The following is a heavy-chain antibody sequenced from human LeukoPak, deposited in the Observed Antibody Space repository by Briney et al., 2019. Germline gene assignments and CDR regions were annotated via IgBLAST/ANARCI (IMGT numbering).Heavy chain of an antibody. Sequence: GASVKVSCKASGYTFTSYDINWVRQATGQGLEWMGWMNPNSGNTGYAQKFQGRVTITRNTSISTAYMGLSSLRSEDTAVYYCARAPSWGGLSSGSYYFDYWGQGTLVTVSS. CDR3: ARAPSWGGLSSGSYYFDY. CDR1: GYTFTSYD. J-gene: IGHJ4*02. CDR2: MNPNSGNT. D-gene: IGHD6-19*01. V-gene: IGHV1-8*03.